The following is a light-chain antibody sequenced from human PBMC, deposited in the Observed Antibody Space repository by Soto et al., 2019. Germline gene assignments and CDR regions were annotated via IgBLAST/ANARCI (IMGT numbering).Light chain of an antibody. CDR1: HNDIGTYDY. V-gene: IGLV2-14*03. CDR3: SSFTSDRIYV. CDR2: GVT. Sequence: QSALTQPTSVSGSPGQSITISCTGNHNDIGTYDYVSWYQQHPGRAPRLLIYGVTTRPSGISERFSASKSGLTASLTISGLQPEDEADYYCSSFTSDRIYVFGPGTKLTVL. J-gene: IGLJ1*01.